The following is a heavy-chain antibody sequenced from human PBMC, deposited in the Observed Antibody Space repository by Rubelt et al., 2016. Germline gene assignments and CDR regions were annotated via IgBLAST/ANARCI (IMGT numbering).Heavy chain of an antibody. CDR1: EYSFTKNP. J-gene: IGHJ4*02. V-gene: IGHV1-3*01. CDR3: ARENLSSSGWSEYYFDY. CDR2: INAGNGNT. D-gene: IGHD6-19*01. Sequence: QVQLVQSGAEVKKPGASVKVSCKASEYSFTKNPIHWVRQAPGQRLEWMGWINAGNGNTQYSQKFQGRVTSTRDTSARTAYMELGSLRAEDTAVYYCARENLSSSGWSEYYFDYWGQGTLVTVSS.